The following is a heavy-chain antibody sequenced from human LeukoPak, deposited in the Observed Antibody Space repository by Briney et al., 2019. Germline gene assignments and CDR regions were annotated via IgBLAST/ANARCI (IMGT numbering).Heavy chain of an antibody. D-gene: IGHD1-26*01. V-gene: IGHV4-34*01. CDR3: ARGLREDDY. Sequence: PSETLSLTCAVYGGSFSGYYWSWIRQPPGKGLEWIGEINHSGSTNYNPSLKSRVTISVDTSKNQFSPKLSSVTAADTAVYYCARGLREDDYWGQGTLVTVSS. CDR2: INHSGST. CDR1: GGSFSGYY. J-gene: IGHJ4*02.